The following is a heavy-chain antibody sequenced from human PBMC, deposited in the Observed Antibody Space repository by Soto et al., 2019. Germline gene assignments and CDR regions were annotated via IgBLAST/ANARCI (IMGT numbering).Heavy chain of an antibody. CDR2: NDWSDNK. Sequence: QITLKESGPTLVKPTQTLTLTCSFSGFSLSTSGVGVGWIRQPPGKALEWLALNDWSDNKWYSPSLKSRLTITKDTTKNQVVLTMTNMDPVDTASYYCAYRQPNRGGFPFDSWGQGTLVTVSS. CDR1: GFSLSTSGVG. V-gene: IGHV2-5*01. D-gene: IGHD3-10*01. CDR3: AYRQPNRGGFPFDS. J-gene: IGHJ4*02.